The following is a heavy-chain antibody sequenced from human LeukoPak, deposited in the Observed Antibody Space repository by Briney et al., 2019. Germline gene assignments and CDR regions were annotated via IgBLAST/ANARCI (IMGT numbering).Heavy chain of an antibody. J-gene: IGHJ3*02. D-gene: IGHD6-13*01. Sequence: SETLSLTWTVSGGSISSYHCSWIRQPPGKGLEWIGYIFYSGSTDYNPSLKSRVTISVDTSKNQFSLKLISMTAADTAVYYCERHELVAAAGTALDIWGQGTMVAVSS. V-gene: IGHV4-59*08. CDR1: GGSISSYH. CDR3: ERHELVAAAGTALDI. CDR2: IFYSGST.